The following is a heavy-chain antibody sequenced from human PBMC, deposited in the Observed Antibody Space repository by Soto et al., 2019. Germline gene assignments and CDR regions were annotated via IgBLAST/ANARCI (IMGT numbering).Heavy chain of an antibody. CDR2: INHSGST. CDR1: GGSFSGYY. Sequence: PSETLSLTCAVYGGSFSGYYWSWIRQPPWKGLEWIGEINHSGSTNYNPSLKSRVTISVDTSKNQFSLKLSSVTAADTAVYYCARGLKRAWLPGAAFDYWGQGTLVTVSS. CDR3: ARGLKRAWLPGAAFDY. V-gene: IGHV4-34*01. D-gene: IGHD3-9*01. J-gene: IGHJ4*02.